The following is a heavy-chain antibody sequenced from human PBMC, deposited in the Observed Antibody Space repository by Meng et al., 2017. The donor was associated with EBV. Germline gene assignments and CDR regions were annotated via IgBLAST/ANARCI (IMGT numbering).Heavy chain of an antibody. Sequence: GELMGSGAGGVQPGRSLRVSCVASGFTLSDYGMHWVRQVPGKGMEWVAAIWYDGTNEYYAASVKGRFTISRDNSKNTVYLQMNSLRAEDTAVYFCARPTQPYSRAPLDYWGQGTLVTVSS. CDR2: IWYDGTNE. CDR1: GFTLSDYG. J-gene: IGHJ4*02. V-gene: IGHV3-33*01. CDR3: ARPTQPYSRAPLDY. D-gene: IGHD6-13*01.